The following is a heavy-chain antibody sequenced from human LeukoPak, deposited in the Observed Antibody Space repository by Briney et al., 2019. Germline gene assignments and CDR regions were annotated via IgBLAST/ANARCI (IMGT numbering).Heavy chain of an antibody. D-gene: IGHD4-17*01. V-gene: IGHV4-59*01. CDR3: ARDLTTVTTAHDAFDI. Sequence: SETLSLTCTVSSGSISSYYWSWIRQPPGKGLEWIGYIYHSGSTNYNPSLKSRVTISVDTSKNQFSLKLSSVTAADTAVYYCARDLTTVTTAHDAFDIWGQGTMVTVSS. CDR2: IYHSGST. CDR1: SGSISSYY. J-gene: IGHJ3*02.